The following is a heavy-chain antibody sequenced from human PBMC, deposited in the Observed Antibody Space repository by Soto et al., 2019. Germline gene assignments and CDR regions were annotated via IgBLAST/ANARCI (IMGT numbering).Heavy chain of an antibody. D-gene: IGHD6-13*01. CDR3: ARARATIAAAAIFDC. Sequence: LSLTCTVSGGSISSGGYYWSWIRQHPGKGLEWIGYIYYSGSTYYNPSLKSRVTISVDKSKNQFSLKLTSVTAADTAVYYCARARATIAAAAIFDCWGQGTLVTVSS. CDR2: IYYSGST. J-gene: IGHJ4*02. V-gene: IGHV4-31*03. CDR1: GGSISSGGYY.